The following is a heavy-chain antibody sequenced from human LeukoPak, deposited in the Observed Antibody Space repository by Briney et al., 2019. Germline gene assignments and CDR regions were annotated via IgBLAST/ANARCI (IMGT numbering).Heavy chain of an antibody. CDR1: GFTFSNYA. V-gene: IGHV3-23*01. CDR2: ISDSGGST. J-gene: IGHJ4*02. D-gene: IGHD3-10*01. Sequence: GGSLRLSCAASGFTFSNYAMSWVRQAPGKGLEWVSSISDSGGSTYYADSVKGRFTISRDNSKNTLYLQMNSLRAEDTAIYYCARLDYASGSYYSAPLDHWGQGTLVTVSS. CDR3: ARLDYASGSYYSAPLDH.